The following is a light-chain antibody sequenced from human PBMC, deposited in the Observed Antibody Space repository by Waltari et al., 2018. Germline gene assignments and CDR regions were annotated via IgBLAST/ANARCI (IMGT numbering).Light chain of an antibody. CDR1: QSVSRA. J-gene: IGKJ1*01. V-gene: IGKV3-20*01. CDR2: GAS. Sequence: IVLTQSPGSLSSSPGERVTPSCRASQSVSRALAWYQQKPGQAPRLLIFGASNRATGIPDRFSGSGSETDFSLTISRLEPEDFAVYYCQHYVRLPATFGRGTKVEIK. CDR3: QHYVRLPAT.